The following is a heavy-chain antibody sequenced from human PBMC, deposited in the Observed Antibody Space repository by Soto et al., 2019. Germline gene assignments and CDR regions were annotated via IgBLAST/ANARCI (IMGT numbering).Heavy chain of an antibody. Sequence: QITLKESGPTLVKPTQTLTLTCTFSGFSLSTSGVGVGWFRQPPGKALEWLAFIYWDDDNRYSPSLNSRLTITKDTSKNQVVLTMTNMDPLDTATYYCAHRYDYYDSSGYYSVGDYFDYWGQGTLVTVSS. CDR2: IYWDDDN. J-gene: IGHJ4*02. CDR3: AHRYDYYDSSGYYSVGDYFDY. V-gene: IGHV2-5*02. CDR1: GFSLSTSGVG. D-gene: IGHD3-22*01.